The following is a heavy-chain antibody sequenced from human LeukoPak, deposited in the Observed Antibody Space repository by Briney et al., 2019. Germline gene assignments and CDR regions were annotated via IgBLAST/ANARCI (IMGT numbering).Heavy chain of an antibody. CDR1: GFTFSSYA. D-gene: IGHD3-3*01. J-gene: IGHJ4*02. CDR2: ISGSGGST. Sequence: GGSLRLSRAASGFTFSSYAMSWVRQAPGKGLEWVSAISGSGGSTYYADSVKGRFTISRDNSKNTLYLQMNSLRAEDTAVYYCAKVPWDDFWSRGYYFDYWGQGTLVTVSS. V-gene: IGHV3-23*01. CDR3: AKVPWDDFWSRGYYFDY.